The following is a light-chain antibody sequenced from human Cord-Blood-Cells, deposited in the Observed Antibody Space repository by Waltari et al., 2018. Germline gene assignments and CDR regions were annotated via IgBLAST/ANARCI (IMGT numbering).Light chain of an antibody. Sequence: SSELTQDPAVSVALGQTVRITCQGDSLRSYYASWYPQKPGQAPVLVIYGKNNRPSVIPDRFSVSSSGNTASLTITGAQAEDEADYYCNSRDSSGNHLVFGGGTKLTVL. CDR2: GKN. CDR3: NSRDSSGNHLV. CDR1: SLRSYY. V-gene: IGLV3-19*01. J-gene: IGLJ2*01.